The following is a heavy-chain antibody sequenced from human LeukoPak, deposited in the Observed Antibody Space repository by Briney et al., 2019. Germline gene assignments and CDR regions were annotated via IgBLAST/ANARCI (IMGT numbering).Heavy chain of an antibody. V-gene: IGHV4-59*11. Sequence: SETLSLTCTVSGGSISSHYWSWIRQPPGKGLEWIGYIYYSGSTNYNPSLKSRATISVDTSKNQFSLKLSSVTAADTAVYYCARVGKYDYYYYCMDVWGKGTTVTVSS. CDR3: ARVGKYDYYYYCMDV. J-gene: IGHJ6*03. CDR1: GGSISSHY. CDR2: IYYSGST.